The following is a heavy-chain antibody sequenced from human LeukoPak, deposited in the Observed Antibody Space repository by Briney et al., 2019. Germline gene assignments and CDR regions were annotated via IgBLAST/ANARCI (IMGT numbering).Heavy chain of an antibody. D-gene: IGHD5-18*01. Sequence: GASVKVSCKASGYTFTSYYMHWVRQAPGQGLEWMGWINPNSGGTNYAQKFQGRVTMTRDTSISTAYMELSRLRSDDTAVYYCARDRPIHGYSYGLDYWGQGTLVTVSS. CDR1: GYTFTSYY. V-gene: IGHV1-2*02. J-gene: IGHJ4*02. CDR3: ARDRPIHGYSYGLDY. CDR2: INPNSGGT.